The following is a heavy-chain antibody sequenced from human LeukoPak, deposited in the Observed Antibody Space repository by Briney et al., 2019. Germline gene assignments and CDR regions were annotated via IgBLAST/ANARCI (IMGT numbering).Heavy chain of an antibody. CDR1: GFTVSSDY. Sequence: GGSLRLSCAASGFTVSSDYMSWVRQAPGKGLEWVSVIYSGGSTYYADSGKGRFTISRDNSKNTLYLQMNSLRAEDTAVYYCSTSKRWQFPFDYWGQGTLVSVSS. CDR2: IYSGGST. CDR3: STSKRWQFPFDY. J-gene: IGHJ4*02. V-gene: IGHV3-53*01. D-gene: IGHD6-19*01.